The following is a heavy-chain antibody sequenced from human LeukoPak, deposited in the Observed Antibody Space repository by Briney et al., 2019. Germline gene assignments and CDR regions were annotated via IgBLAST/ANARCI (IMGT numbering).Heavy chain of an antibody. D-gene: IGHD3-10*01. CDR1: GGSFSGYY. Sequence: SETLSLTCAVYGGSFSGYYWSWIRQPPGKGLEWIGEINQSGSTNYNPSLKSRVTISVDTSKNQFSLKLSSVTAADTAVYYCARARLSYYGSGKDWFDPWGQGTLVTVSS. CDR3: ARARLSYYGSGKDWFDP. J-gene: IGHJ5*02. V-gene: IGHV4-34*01. CDR2: INQSGST.